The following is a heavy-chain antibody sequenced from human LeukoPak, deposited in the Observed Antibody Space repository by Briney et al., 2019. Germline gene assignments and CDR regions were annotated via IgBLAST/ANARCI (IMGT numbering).Heavy chain of an antibody. D-gene: IGHD3-10*01. Sequence: QPGGTLRLSCAASGFTFSSYGMNWVRQTPGKALEWVSAISGTGDSIYYADSVKGRFTISRDNSQNILCLQMNSLRAEDTALYYCAKASPHHYGSGSYYLNPFDPWGQGTLVTVSS. CDR1: GFTFSSYG. CDR3: AKASPHHYGSGSYYLNPFDP. CDR2: ISGTGDSI. V-gene: IGHV3-23*01. J-gene: IGHJ5*02.